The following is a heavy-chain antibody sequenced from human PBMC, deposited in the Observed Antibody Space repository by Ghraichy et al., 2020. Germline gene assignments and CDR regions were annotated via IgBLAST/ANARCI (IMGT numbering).Heavy chain of an antibody. J-gene: IGHJ6*02. V-gene: IGHV4-4*09. CDR2: IYTSGGT. D-gene: IGHD1-1*01. CDR3: ARFGNAGTSEHSPTLGLDV. CDR1: GTSFSNYY. Sequence: SETLSLTCNLSGTSFSNYYWTWIRQPPGKGLEWIGYIYTSGGTNYNSSLKSRVTISADTSKSQFSLTLTSVTAADTAKYYCARFGNAGTSEHSPTLGLDVWGQGTTVTVSS.